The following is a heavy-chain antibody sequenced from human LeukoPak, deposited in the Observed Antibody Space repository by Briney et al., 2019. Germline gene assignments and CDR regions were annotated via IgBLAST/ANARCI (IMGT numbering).Heavy chain of an antibody. CDR2: IYYSGST. Sequence: RPSETLSPTCAVSGGSISSYYWSWIRQPPGKGLEWIGYIYYSGSTNYNPSLKSRVTVSGDTSKNQFSLKLSSVTAADTAVYFCARALVPAAGLYYFDYWGQGTLVTVSS. J-gene: IGHJ4*02. V-gene: IGHV4-59*01. D-gene: IGHD2-2*01. CDR3: ARALVPAAGLYYFDY. CDR1: GGSISSYY.